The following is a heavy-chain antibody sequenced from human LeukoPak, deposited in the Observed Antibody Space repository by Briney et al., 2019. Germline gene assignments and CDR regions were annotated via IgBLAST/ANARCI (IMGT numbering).Heavy chain of an antibody. J-gene: IGHJ4*02. Sequence: GGSLRLSCAASGFTFSSYWMSWVRQAPGKGLEWVANIKQDGSEKYYVDSVKGRFTISRDNAKNSLYLQMNRVRAEDPAVYYCASYCGGDCRFDYWGQGTLVTVSS. D-gene: IGHD2-21*01. V-gene: IGHV3-7*01. CDR2: IKQDGSEK. CDR1: GFTFSSYW. CDR3: ASYCGGDCRFDY.